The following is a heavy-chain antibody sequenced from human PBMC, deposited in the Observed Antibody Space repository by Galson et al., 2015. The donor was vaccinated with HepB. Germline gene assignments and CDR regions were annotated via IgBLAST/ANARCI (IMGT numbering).Heavy chain of an antibody. J-gene: IGHJ3*02. CDR2: ISGSGGST. Sequence: PLRLSCAASGFTFSSYAMSWVRQAQGKGLEWVSAISGSGGSTYYADSVKGRFTISRDNSKNTLYLQMNSLRAEDTAVYYCAKGILMTHDAFDIWGQGTMVTVSS. CDR1: GFTFSSYA. V-gene: IGHV3-23*01. D-gene: IGHD3-9*01. CDR3: AKGILMTHDAFDI.